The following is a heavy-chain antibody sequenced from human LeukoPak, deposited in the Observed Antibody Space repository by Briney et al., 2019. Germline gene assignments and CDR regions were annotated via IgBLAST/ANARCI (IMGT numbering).Heavy chain of an antibody. V-gene: IGHV3-23*01. Sequence: PGGSLRLSCAASGFTFSSYAMSWVRQAPGKGLEWVSAISGSGGSTYYADSVKGRFTISRDNSKNTLYLQMNSLRAEDTAVYYCAKDKLGGSYYPEYYFDYWGQGTLVTVSS. D-gene: IGHD1-26*01. CDR3: AKDKLGGSYYPEYYFDY. J-gene: IGHJ4*02. CDR2: ISGSGGST. CDR1: GFTFSSYA.